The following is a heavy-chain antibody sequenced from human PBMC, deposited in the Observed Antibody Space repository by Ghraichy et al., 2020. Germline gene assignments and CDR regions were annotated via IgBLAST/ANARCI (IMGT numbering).Heavy chain of an antibody. D-gene: IGHD2-21*01. CDR3: ARGRSVVIATLFDN. V-gene: IGHV3-20*04. CDR1: GFTFDDYV. Sequence: GESLNISCAASGFTFDDYVMSWVRQAPGKGLEWVSGIDWNGGSTGYAGSVKGRFTISRDNARNSLYLQMNSLRAEDTAVYYCARGRSVVIATLFDNWGQGTLVTVSS. CDR2: IDWNGGST. J-gene: IGHJ4*02.